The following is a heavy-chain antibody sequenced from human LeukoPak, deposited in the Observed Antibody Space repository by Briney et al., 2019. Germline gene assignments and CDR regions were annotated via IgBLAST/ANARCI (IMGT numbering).Heavy chain of an antibody. CDR2: ISGSGGST. CDR3: AKYSGGYVSDPVYFDY. D-gene: IGHD5-12*01. Sequence: PGGSLRLSCAASGFNVRSNYMTWVRQAPGKGLEWVSAISGSGGSTYYADSVKGRFTISRDNSKNTLYLQMNSLRAEDTAVYYCAKYSGGYVSDPVYFDYWGQGTLVTVSS. V-gene: IGHV3-23*01. J-gene: IGHJ4*02. CDR1: GFNVRSNY.